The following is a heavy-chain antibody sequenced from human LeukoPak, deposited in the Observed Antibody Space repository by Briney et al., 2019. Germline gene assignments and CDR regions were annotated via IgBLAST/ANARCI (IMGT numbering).Heavy chain of an antibody. Sequence: KTSETLSLTCTVSGGSISSSSYYWSWIRQPPGKGLEWIGSIYYSGSTYYNPSLKSRVTISVDTSKNQFSLKLSSVTAADTAVYYCARNSGWYFDYWGQGTLVTVSS. V-gene: IGHV4-39*01. CDR3: ARNSGWYFDY. J-gene: IGHJ4*02. CDR2: IYYSGST. D-gene: IGHD6-19*01. CDR1: GGSISSSSYY.